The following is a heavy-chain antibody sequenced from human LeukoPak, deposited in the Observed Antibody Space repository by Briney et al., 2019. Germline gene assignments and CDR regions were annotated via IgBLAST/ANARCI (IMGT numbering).Heavy chain of an antibody. D-gene: IGHD4-17*01. CDR2: ISGSSRYI. CDR3: ARRVNYGDYGNDY. Sequence: GGSLRLSCAASGFTFSTYSMNWVRQAPGKGLEWVSTISGSSRYIYFADSVRGRFTISRDNAKNSLYLQMTSLRAEDTAVYYCARRVNYGDYGNDYWGQGTLVTVSS. J-gene: IGHJ4*02. CDR1: GFTFSTYS. V-gene: IGHV3-21*01.